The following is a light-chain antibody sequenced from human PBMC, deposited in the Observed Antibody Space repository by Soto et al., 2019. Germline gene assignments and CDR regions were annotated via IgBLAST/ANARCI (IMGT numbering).Light chain of an antibody. CDR2: GAS. J-gene: IGKJ5*01. CDR1: QSVSSN. Sequence: EIVMTQSPATLSVSPGERATLSCRASQSVSSNLAWYQQKPGQAPMLLIYGASTRATGIPARFSGSGSGTEFTLTISSLQSEDFAVYYCQQYNNWLPITFGQGTRLEIK. CDR3: QQYNNWLPIT. V-gene: IGKV3-15*01.